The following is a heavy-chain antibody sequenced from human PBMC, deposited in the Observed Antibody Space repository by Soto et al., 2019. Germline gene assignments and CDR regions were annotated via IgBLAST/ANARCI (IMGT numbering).Heavy chain of an antibody. Sequence: GASVKVSCKASGYTFTSYAIHWVRQAPGQRLEWMGWINAGNGNTKYSQKFQGRVIITRDTSAGTAYMELRSLSSEDTAVYYCATPIVAFYWGQGTLVTVSS. J-gene: IGHJ4*02. V-gene: IGHV1-3*01. CDR3: ATPIVAFY. CDR1: GYTFTSYA. CDR2: INAGNGNT. D-gene: IGHD5-12*01.